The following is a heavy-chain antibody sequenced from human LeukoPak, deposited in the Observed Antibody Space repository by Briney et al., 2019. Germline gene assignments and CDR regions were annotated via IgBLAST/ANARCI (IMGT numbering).Heavy chain of an antibody. J-gene: IGHJ4*02. Sequence: GGSLRLSCAASGFTFSSYAMSWVRQAPGKGLEWVSAISGSGGSTYYADSVKGRFTISRDNSKNTLYLQMNSLRAEDTAVYYCAKGNSGWEAVYGEKFDYWGQGTLVTVSS. CDR2: ISGSGGST. V-gene: IGHV3-23*01. D-gene: IGHD6-19*01. CDR1: GFTFSSYA. CDR3: AKGNSGWEAVYGEKFDY.